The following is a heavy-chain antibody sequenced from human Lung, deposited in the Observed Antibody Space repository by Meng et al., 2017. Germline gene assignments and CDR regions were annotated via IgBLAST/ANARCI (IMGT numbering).Heavy chain of an antibody. CDR3: ARDAAMVKGGDY. J-gene: IGHJ4*02. D-gene: IGHD5-18*01. Sequence: QVQLVQSGAEVKTTGASVKVSCKASGYTFSTYTMHWVRQAPGQRLEWMGWINAGNGNTKFSQKFQGRVTITRDTSASTAYMELSRLRSEDTAVYYCARDAAMVKGGDYWGQGTLVTVSS. V-gene: IGHV1-3*01. CDR2: INAGNGNT. CDR1: GYTFSTYT.